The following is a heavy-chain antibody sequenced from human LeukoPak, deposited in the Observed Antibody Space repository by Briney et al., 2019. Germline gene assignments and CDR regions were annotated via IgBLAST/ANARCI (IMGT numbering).Heavy chain of an antibody. CDR2: ISAYNGNT. D-gene: IGHD4-17*01. CDR3: ARDRMVDYGDYEAYFDY. J-gene: IGHJ4*02. V-gene: IGHV1-18*01. Sequence: ASVKVSCKASGYTFTSYGISWVRQAPGQGLEWMGWISAYNGNTNYAQKLQGRVTMTTDTSTSTAYMELRGLRSDDTAVYYCARDRMVDYGDYEAYFDYWGQGTLVTVSS. CDR1: GYTFTSYG.